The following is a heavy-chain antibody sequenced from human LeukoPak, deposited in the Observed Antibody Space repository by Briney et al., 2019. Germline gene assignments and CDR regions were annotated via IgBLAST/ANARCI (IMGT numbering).Heavy chain of an antibody. Sequence: QAGGSLRLSCVASGFTVSSYYVSWVRQAPGKGLEWVSVIYSGGTTYYADSVEGRFTVSRDNSKNTLYLEMKSLRADDTAVYYCARPTIFGVDHDAFDIWGQGTMVTVSS. CDR2: IYSGGTT. D-gene: IGHD3-3*01. CDR1: GFTVSSYY. J-gene: IGHJ3*02. CDR3: ARPTIFGVDHDAFDI. V-gene: IGHV3-53*01.